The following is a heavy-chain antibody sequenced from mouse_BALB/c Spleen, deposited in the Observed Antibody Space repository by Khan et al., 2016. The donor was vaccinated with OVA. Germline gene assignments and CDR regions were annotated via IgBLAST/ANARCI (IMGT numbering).Heavy chain of an antibody. CDR1: GFTFSDYY. CDR3: VRGYYGNPFAY. V-gene: IGHV5-4*02. J-gene: IGHJ3*01. Sequence: EVQLVESGGGLVKPGGSLKLSCAASGFTFSDYYMYWVRQTPEKRLEWVATISDGGLYTYYPDSVKGRFTISRDDAKNNRYLEMSSLKSEDTAMFYCVRGYYGNPFAYWGQGTLVTVSA. D-gene: IGHD2-1*01. CDR2: ISDGGLYT.